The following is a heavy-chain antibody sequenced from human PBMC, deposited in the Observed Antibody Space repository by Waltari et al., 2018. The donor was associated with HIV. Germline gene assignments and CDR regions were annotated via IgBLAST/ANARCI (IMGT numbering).Heavy chain of an antibody. Sequence: QVQLVQCGPETKKPGSPVKVSCKTAGFSIKDKPIHRVPQAPGRGLEWMGRVKTKGGDTNFAQKFQAQVTMTRATAITTVYMQLSGLKTDDTAMYFCVRGQMAPLATSKYFFDFWGQGTLLVVSS. CDR3: VRGQMAPLATSKYFFDF. D-gene: IGHD1-1*01. J-gene: IGHJ4*02. CDR1: GFSIKDKP. CDR2: VKTKGGDT. V-gene: IGHV1-2*06.